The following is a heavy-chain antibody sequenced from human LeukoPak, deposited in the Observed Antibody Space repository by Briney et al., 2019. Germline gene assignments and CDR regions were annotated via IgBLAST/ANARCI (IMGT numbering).Heavy chain of an antibody. Sequence: SETLSPTCTVSGGSISSYYWSWIRQPPGKGLEWIGYIYYSGSTNYNPSLKSRVTISVDTSKNQFSLKLSSVTAADTAVYYCARGTEVYYDSSSYYSYWGQGTLVTVSS. J-gene: IGHJ4*02. CDR1: GGSISSYY. V-gene: IGHV4-59*01. CDR2: IYYSGST. CDR3: ARGTEVYYDSSSYYSY. D-gene: IGHD3-22*01.